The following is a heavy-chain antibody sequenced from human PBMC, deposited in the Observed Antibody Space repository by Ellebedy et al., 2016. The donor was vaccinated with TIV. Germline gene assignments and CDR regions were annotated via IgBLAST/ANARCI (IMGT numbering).Heavy chain of an antibody. D-gene: IGHD3-9*01. CDR2: ITSSGDT. Sequence: GESLKISCAASGFTFSSHDMHWVRQPTGKGLEWVSVITSSGDTYYLGSVKRRFTISRDNSKNTLYLQMNSLRAEDTAVYYCARYGDDILTGYRPYFYYWGQGTLVTVSS. J-gene: IGHJ4*02. CDR1: GFTFSSHD. CDR3: ARYGDDILTGYRPYFYY. V-gene: IGHV3-13*01.